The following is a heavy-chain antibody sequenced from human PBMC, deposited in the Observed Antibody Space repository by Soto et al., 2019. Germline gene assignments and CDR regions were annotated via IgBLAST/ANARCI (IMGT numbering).Heavy chain of an antibody. CDR3: ATRQGGSYNWFGP. Sequence: PSETLSLTCTVSGGSISRSSYSWAWIRQPPGKGLEWIGTLYYSGNTYYNPSLKSRVTISVDTSKNQFSLKLSSVTAADTAVYYCATRQGGSYNWFGPCGQGTLVTVSS. V-gene: IGHV4-39*01. J-gene: IGHJ5*02. D-gene: IGHD2-15*01. CDR1: GGSISRSSYS. CDR2: LYYSGNT.